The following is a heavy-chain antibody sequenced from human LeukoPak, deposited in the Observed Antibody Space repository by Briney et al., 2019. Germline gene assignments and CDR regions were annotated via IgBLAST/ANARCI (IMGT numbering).Heavy chain of an antibody. D-gene: IGHD1-26*01. CDR1: GDSVSSNSAA. CDR2: TYYRSKWYN. CDR3: ARGQWELLGGHNWFDP. J-gene: IGHJ5*02. Sequence: SQTLSLTCAISGDSVSSNSAAWNWIRQSPSRGLEWLGRTYYRSKWYNDYAVSVKSRITINPDTSKNQFSLQLNSVTPEDTAVYYCARGQWELLGGHNWFDPWGQGTLVTVSS. V-gene: IGHV6-1*01.